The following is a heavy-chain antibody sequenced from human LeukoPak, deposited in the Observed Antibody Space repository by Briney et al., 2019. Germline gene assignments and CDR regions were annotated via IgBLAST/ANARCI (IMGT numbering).Heavy chain of an antibody. D-gene: IGHD3-22*01. J-gene: IGHJ4*02. Sequence: GASLRLSCAASGFTFSAHAVTWVRQAPGKGLEWVSAISGSAARTYYADSVKGRFTISRDNSKNTVYLQMNSLRAEDTAVYYCAKRYPYDSSTYAFDYWGQGTLVTVSS. CDR1: GFTFSAHA. V-gene: IGHV3-23*01. CDR3: AKRYPYDSSTYAFDY. CDR2: ISGSAART.